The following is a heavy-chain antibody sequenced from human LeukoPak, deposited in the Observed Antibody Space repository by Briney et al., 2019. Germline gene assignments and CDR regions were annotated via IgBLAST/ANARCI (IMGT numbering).Heavy chain of an antibody. CDR2: ISSSSSYI. Sequence: GGSLRLSCAASGFTFSSDSMNWVGQARGKGREWGASISSSSSYIYYADSVKGRFTISRENSKNRLYLQMNSLRAEDTAVYYCATAEGYGGELDYWGQGTLVTVSS. D-gene: IGHD4-23*01. J-gene: IGHJ4*02. V-gene: IGHV3-21*01. CDR3: ATAEGYGGELDY. CDR1: GFTFSSDS.